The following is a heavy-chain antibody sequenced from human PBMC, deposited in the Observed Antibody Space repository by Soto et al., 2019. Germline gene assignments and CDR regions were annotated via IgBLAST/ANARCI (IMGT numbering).Heavy chain of an antibody. D-gene: IGHD2-8*01. V-gene: IGHV4-59*01. CDR3: ARAGGLMVAGWFDP. CDR2: IYYSGST. J-gene: IGHJ5*02. Sequence: TSETLSLTCTVSGGSISSYYWSWIRQPPGKGLEWIGYIYYSGSTNYNPSLKSRVTISVDTSKNQFSLKLSSVTAADTAVYYCARAGGLMVAGWFDPWGQGTLVTVSS. CDR1: GGSISSYY.